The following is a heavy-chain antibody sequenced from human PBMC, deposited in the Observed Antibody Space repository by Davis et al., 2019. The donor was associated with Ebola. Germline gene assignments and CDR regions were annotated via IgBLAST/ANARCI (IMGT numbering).Heavy chain of an antibody. CDR3: ARDSPYYENTTYNRGALGF. CDR2: INSSSGTT. D-gene: IGHD1-14*01. Sequence: GESLKISCVGSGFSFSSFSMNWVRQAPGKGLEWISYINSSSGTTYYADSVKGRFFVSRDNVRNSVFLHMNNLGADDTAVYYCARDSPYYENTTYNRGALGFWGQGTLVTVSS. V-gene: IGHV3-48*04. CDR1: GFSFSSFS. J-gene: IGHJ1*01.